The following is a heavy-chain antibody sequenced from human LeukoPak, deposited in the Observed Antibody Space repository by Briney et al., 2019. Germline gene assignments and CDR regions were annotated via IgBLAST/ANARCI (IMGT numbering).Heavy chain of an antibody. Sequence: SETLSLTCTVSGGSVSSGSYYWSWIRQPPGKGLEWIGYIYYSGSTNYHPSLKSQVTISVDTSKNQFALKLSSVSAADTAVYYCAKELGYCSSTSCRNHDAFDIWGQGTMVTVSS. CDR1: GGSVSSGSYY. D-gene: IGHD2-2*01. CDR2: IYYSGST. V-gene: IGHV4-61*01. CDR3: AKELGYCSSTSCRNHDAFDI. J-gene: IGHJ3*02.